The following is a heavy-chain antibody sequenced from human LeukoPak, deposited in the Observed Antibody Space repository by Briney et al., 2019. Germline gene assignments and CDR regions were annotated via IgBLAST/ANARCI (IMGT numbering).Heavy chain of an antibody. V-gene: IGHV3-23*01. J-gene: IGHJ5*02. CDR1: GFTFSHYA. CDR2: ISGSGGDI. D-gene: IGHD6-19*01. CDR3: AKLPTTGWYAGGNWFDP. Sequence: GGSLRLSCAVSGFTFSHYAMSWVRQAPGKGLEWVSLISGSGGDIRYADSVRGRFSISRDNSKNTLYLQMNSLRAEDTAVFYCAKLPTTGWYAGGNWFDPWGQGTLVTVSS.